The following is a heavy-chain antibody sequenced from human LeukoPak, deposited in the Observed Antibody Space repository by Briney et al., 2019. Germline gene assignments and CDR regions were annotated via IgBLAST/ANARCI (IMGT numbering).Heavy chain of an antibody. J-gene: IGHJ4*02. Sequence: GGSLRLSCAASGFTVSSNYMSWVRQAPGKGLEWVSVIYSGGSTYYADSVKGRFTISRDNSKNTLYLQMNSLRAEDTAVYYCTIAVTGMAIDYWGQGTLVTVSS. CDR1: GFTVSSNY. V-gene: IGHV3-53*01. D-gene: IGHD6-19*01. CDR2: IYSGGST. CDR3: TIAVTGMAIDY.